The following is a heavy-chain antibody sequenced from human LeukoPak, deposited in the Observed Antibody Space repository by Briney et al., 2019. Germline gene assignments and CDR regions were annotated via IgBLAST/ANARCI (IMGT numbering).Heavy chain of an antibody. CDR1: GDSVSNDFYY. CDR2: LSHRGNT. D-gene: IGHD3-9*01. CDR3: ARVRYSDVLTGYYGDGYFDY. Sequence: PSETLSLTCTVSGDSVSNDFYYWGWIRQPPGKGLEWVACLSHRGNTWYNPSLKSRVTMSVDTSKNQFSLKLSSVTAADTAVYYCARVRYSDVLTGYYGDGYFDYWGQGTLVTVSS. V-gene: IGHV4-39*07. J-gene: IGHJ4*02.